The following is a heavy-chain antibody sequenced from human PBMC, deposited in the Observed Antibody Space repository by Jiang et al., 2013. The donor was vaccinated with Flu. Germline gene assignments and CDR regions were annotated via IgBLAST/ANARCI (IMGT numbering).Heavy chain of an antibody. V-gene: IGHV6-1*01. Sequence: GLVKPSQTLSLTCAISGDSVSSNSAAWNWIRQSPSRGLEWLGRTYYRSKWYNDYAVRVKSRITINPDTSKNQFSLQLNSVTPEDTAVYYCARDLYSGSSGWYTDAFDIWGRGTMVTVSS. D-gene: IGHD6-19*01. CDR1: GDSVSSNSAA. CDR3: ARDLYSGSSGWYTDAFDI. J-gene: IGHJ3*02. CDR2: TYYRSKWYN.